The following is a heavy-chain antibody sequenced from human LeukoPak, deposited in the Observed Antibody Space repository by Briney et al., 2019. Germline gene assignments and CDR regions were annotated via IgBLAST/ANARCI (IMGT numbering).Heavy chain of an antibody. CDR3: AKDDSSGSDY. J-gene: IGHJ4*02. Sequence: GGSLRLSCAAPGFTFSSYGMSWVRQAPGKGLEWVSAISGSGGSTYYADSVKGRFTISRDNSKNTLYLQMNSLRAEDTAVYYCAKDDSSGSDYWGQGTLVTVSS. CDR1: GFTFSSYG. CDR2: ISGSGGST. V-gene: IGHV3-23*01. D-gene: IGHD3-22*01.